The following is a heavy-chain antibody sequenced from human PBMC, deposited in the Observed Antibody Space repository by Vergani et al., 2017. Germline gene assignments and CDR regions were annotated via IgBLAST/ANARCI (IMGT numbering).Heavy chain of an antibody. J-gene: IGHJ5*02. CDR2: IYYSGST. CDR3: ARHALSRYCSSTSCHGWFDP. D-gene: IGHD2-2*01. Sequence: QVQLQESGPGLVKPSETLSLTCTVSGGSISSYYWGWIRQPPGKGLEWIGSIYYSGSTYYNPSLKSRVTISVDTSKNQFSLKLSSVTAADTAVYYCARHALSRYCSSTSCHGWFDPWGQGTLVTVSS. V-gene: IGHV4-39*01. CDR1: GGSISSYY.